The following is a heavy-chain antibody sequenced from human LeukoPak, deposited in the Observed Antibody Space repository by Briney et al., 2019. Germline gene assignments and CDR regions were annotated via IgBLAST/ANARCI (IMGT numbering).Heavy chain of an antibody. J-gene: IGHJ4*02. Sequence: PGGSLRLSCAASGFTFNTYGMHWVRQAPGKGLEWVAVISYDGSNKYYADSVKGRFTISRDNSKNTLYLQMNSLRAEDMAVYYCAKDRPRSWVILAATLDFWGQGTLVTVSS. V-gene: IGHV3-30*18. CDR1: GFTFNTYG. CDR3: AKDRPRSWVILAATLDF. CDR2: ISYDGSNK. D-gene: IGHD2-2*01.